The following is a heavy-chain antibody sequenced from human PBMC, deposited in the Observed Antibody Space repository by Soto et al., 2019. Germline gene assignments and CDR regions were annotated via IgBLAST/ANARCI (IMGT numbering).Heavy chain of an antibody. Sequence: PGGSLRLSCAASGFAFSSYAMSWVRQAPGKGLEWVSAISASGGSTYYADSVKGRFTISRDNSKNTLYLQMNSLRAEDTAVYYCAKVSSAWYAGFFDLWGQGTLVTVSS. CDR1: GFAFSSYA. V-gene: IGHV3-23*01. J-gene: IGHJ4*02. D-gene: IGHD2-8*01. CDR3: AKVSSAWYAGFFDL. CDR2: ISASGGST.